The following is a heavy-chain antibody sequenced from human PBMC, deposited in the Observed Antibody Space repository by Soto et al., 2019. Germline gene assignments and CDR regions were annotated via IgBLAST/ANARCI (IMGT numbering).Heavy chain of an antibody. D-gene: IGHD2-15*01. CDR2: MNPNSGNT. CDR1: GCTFTSYD. Sequence: ASVKVSCKASGCTFTSYDINWVRQATGQGLEWMGWMNPNSGNTGYAQKFQGRVTMTRNTSISTAYMELSSLRSEDTAVYYCARGRKYCSGGSCYSFYYYYYGMDVWGQGTTVTVSS. V-gene: IGHV1-8*01. J-gene: IGHJ6*02. CDR3: ARGRKYCSGGSCYSFYYYYYGMDV.